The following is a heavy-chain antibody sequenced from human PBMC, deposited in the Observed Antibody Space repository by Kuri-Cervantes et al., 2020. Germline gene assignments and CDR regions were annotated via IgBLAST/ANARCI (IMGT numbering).Heavy chain of an antibody. CDR2: MNPNSGET. CDR1: GYTFTSYD. CDR3: ATDLSAAGLWKRGNWFDP. D-gene: IGHD6-13*01. V-gene: IGHV1-8*01. Sequence: ASVKVSCKASGYTFTSYDIKWVRQATGQGLEWMGWMNPNSGETGYAQKLQGRVTMTEDTSTDTAYMELSSLRSEDTAVYYCATDLSAAGLWKRGNWFDPWGQGTLVTVSS. J-gene: IGHJ5*02.